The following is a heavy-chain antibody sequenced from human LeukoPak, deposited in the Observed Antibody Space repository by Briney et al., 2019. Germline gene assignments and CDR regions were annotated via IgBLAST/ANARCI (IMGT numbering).Heavy chain of an antibody. CDR2: INHSGST. D-gene: IGHD3-16*01. J-gene: IGHJ4*02. CDR3: ARPMFGGVILY. Sequence: PGGSLRLSCAASGFTFSNAWMSWVRQAPGKGLEWIGEINHSGSTNYNPSLKSRVTISVDTSKNQFSLKLSSVTAADTAVYYCARPMFGGVILYWGQGTLVTVSS. V-gene: IGHV4-34*01. CDR1: GFTFSNAW.